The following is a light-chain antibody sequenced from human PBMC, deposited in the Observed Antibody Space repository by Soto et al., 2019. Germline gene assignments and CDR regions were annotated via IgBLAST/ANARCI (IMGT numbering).Light chain of an antibody. CDR2: AAS. Sequence: VVLAQSPATLSLSPGERATISCRASHSVANNYLAWYQQKHGQAPRLIIFAASSRATGVPHRFSASGSGTDFTLTISRVEPEDFAVYFCQLYGGSPPWTFGQGTKVDSK. V-gene: IGKV3-20*01. CDR1: HSVANNY. J-gene: IGKJ1*01. CDR3: QLYGGSPPWT.